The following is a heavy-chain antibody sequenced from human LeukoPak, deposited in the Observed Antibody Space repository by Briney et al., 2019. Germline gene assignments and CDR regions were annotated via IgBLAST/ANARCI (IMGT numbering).Heavy chain of an antibody. D-gene: IGHD2-2*03. CDR2: MNPNSGNT. V-gene: IGHV1-8*03. J-gene: IGHJ3*02. Sequence: ASVKVSCKASGYTFTSYDINWVRQATGQGLEWMGWMNPNSGNTGYAQKFQGRVTITRNTPISTAYMELSSLRSEDTAVYYCARGHGLGYCSSTSCYGDAFDIWGQGTMVTVSS. CDR3: ARGHGLGYCSSTSCYGDAFDI. CDR1: GYTFTSYD.